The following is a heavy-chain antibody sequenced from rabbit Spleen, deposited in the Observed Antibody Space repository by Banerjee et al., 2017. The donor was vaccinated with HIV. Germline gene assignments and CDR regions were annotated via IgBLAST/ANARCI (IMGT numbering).Heavy chain of an antibody. CDR3: ARDTSSSFSSYGMDL. J-gene: IGHJ6*01. CDR2: INVITGKA. V-gene: IGHV1S45*01. Sequence: QEQLVESGGGLVRPEGSLKLSCTASGFSFSNKAVMCWVRQAPGKGLEWIACINVITGKAVYANWAKGRFTFSKTSSTTVTLQVTSLTAADTATYFCARDTSSSFSSYGMDLWGQGTLVTVS. CDR1: GFSFSNKAV. D-gene: IGHD1-1*01.